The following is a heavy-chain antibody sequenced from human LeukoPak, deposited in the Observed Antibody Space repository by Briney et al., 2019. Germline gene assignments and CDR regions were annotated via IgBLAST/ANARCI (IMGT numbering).Heavy chain of an antibody. D-gene: IGHD3-22*01. CDR3: ARETRREEYYYDSSGYYLSY. Sequence: SVKVSCKASGGTFSSYAISWVRQAPGQGLEWMGGIIPIFGTANYAQKFQGRVTITADESTSTAYMELSSLRSEDTAVYYCARETRREEYYYDSSGYYLSYWGQGTLVTVSS. J-gene: IGHJ4*02. V-gene: IGHV1-69*13. CDR2: IIPIFGTA. CDR1: GGTFSSYA.